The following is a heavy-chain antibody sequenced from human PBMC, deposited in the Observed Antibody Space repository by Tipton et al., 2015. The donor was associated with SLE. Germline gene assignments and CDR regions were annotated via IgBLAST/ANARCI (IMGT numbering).Heavy chain of an antibody. Sequence: TLSLTCAVYGGSFSGYYWSWIRQPPGKGLEWIGEINHSGDTNYNPSLKSRVTISVDTSKNQFSLKLSSVTAADTAVYYCARGLGYSSSWFRGAFDIWGQGTMVTVSS. CDR3: ARGLGYSSSWFRGAFDI. CDR1: GGSFSGYY. V-gene: IGHV4-34*01. D-gene: IGHD6-13*01. J-gene: IGHJ3*02. CDR2: INHSGDT.